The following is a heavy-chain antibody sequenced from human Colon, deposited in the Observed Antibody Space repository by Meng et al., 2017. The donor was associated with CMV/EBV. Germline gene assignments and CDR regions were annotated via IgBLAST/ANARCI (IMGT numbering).Heavy chain of an antibody. V-gene: IGHV3-30*02. J-gene: IGHJ1*01. D-gene: IGHD6-6*01. CDR1: GFRFSNYD. Sequence: TASGFRFSNYDMRWVRQAPGKGLEWVAFIRFDGSNQYYAESVKGRFTVSRDNSKTTLYLQMNSLRVEDTALYYCARNLYSSSPTFQHWGQGTLVTVSS. CDR2: IRFDGSNQ. CDR3: ARNLYSSSPTFQH.